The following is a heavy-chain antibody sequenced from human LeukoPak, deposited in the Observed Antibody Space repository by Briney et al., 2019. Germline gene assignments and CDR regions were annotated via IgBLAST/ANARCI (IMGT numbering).Heavy chain of an antibody. Sequence: GASVKVSCKASVYTFTSHDINWVRQAPGQGLEWVGWMNPNSGNTGYAYNFQGRVTMTSKTSIATAYMVLSSLRSVDTAVYYCARGVWQGSYSHYWYTFDHWGQGILVTVSS. D-gene: IGHD1-26*01. V-gene: IGHV1-8*01. CDR3: ARGVWQGSYSHYWYTFDH. J-gene: IGHJ4*02. CDR1: VYTFTSHD. CDR2: MNPNSGNT.